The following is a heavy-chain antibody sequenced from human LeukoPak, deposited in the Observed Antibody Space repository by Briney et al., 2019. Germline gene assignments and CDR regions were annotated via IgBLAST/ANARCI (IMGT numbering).Heavy chain of an antibody. Sequence: GGSLRLSCAASGFTFSSYAMHWVRQAPGKGLEWVAVISYDGSNKYYADSVKGRFTISRDNSKNTLYLQMNSLRAEDTAVYYCAKEHYGDYARPPLFDYWGQGTLVTVSS. V-gene: IGHV3-30-3*01. CDR1: GFTFSSYA. J-gene: IGHJ4*02. CDR3: AKEHYGDYARPPLFDY. CDR2: ISYDGSNK. D-gene: IGHD4-17*01.